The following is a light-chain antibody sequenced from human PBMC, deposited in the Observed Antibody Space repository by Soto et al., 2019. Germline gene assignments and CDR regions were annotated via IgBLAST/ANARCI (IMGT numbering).Light chain of an antibody. J-gene: IGLJ1*01. CDR2: DVT. CDR1: SNDIGYYDY. V-gene: IGLV2-11*01. Sequence: QSVLTQPRSVSGSPGQSVTISCTGTSNDIGYYDYVSWYQQHPGKAPKLIIYDVTERPSGVPGRFSGSKSGNTASLTISGLQTDDEADYYCSAYTVSRTYVFGTGTKVTVL. CDR3: SAYTVSRTYV.